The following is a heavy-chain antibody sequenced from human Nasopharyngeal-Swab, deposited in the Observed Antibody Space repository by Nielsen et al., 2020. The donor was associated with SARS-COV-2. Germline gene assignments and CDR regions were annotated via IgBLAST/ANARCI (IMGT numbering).Heavy chain of an antibody. CDR1: GGSISSGSYY. V-gene: IGHV4-61*02. D-gene: IGHD3-22*01. Sequence: SETLSLTCTVSGGSISSGSYYWSWIRQPAGKGLEWIGRIYTSGSTNYNPSLKSRVTISVDTSTNQFSLKLSSVTAADTAVYYCARVGYYDSSGYPGAFDIWGQGTMVTVSS. CDR3: ARVGYYDSSGYPGAFDI. J-gene: IGHJ3*02. CDR2: IYTSGST.